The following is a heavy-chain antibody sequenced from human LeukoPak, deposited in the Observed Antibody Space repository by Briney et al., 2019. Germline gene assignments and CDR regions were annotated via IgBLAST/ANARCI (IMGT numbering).Heavy chain of an antibody. V-gene: IGHV4-4*02. D-gene: IGHD1-26*01. J-gene: IGHJ4*02. CDR3: ARVLPVELLFDY. Sequence: PSGTLSLTCVVSGGSISSYNWWSWVRQPPGKGLEWIGEIYHSGSTNYNPSLKSRVTISVDTSKNQFSLKLSSVTAADTAVYYCARVLPVELLFDYWGQGTLVTVSS. CDR1: GGSISSYNW. CDR2: IYHSGST.